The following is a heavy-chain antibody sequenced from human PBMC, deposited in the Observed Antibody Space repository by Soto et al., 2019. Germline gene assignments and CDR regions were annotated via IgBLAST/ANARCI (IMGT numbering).Heavy chain of an antibody. Sequence: QVQLVESGGGVVQPGRSLRLSCAASGFTFSSYAMHWVRQAPGKGLEWVAGISYDGSNKYYADSVKGRFSITRDNSKNTLYLQMNSSRAEDTAVYYCARDSRATYYYDSSGNDAFDIWGQGTMVTVSS. V-gene: IGHV3-30-3*01. J-gene: IGHJ3*02. CDR3: ARDSRATYYYDSSGNDAFDI. CDR2: ISYDGSNK. D-gene: IGHD3-22*01. CDR1: GFTFSSYA.